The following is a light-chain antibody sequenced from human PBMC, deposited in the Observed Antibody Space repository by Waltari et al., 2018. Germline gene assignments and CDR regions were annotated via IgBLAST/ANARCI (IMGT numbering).Light chain of an antibody. CDR3: SSYTSSNTVV. Sequence: QSALTQPASVSGSPGQSITISCTGTSSDVGGYNFISLHQQHPGQAPQLMIYDVTNSPSGVSDRFYSEESGNSAYLTISGLQAEDEADYYCSSYTSSNTVVFGGGTKLTVL. CDR2: DVT. CDR1: SSDVGGYNF. J-gene: IGLJ2*01. V-gene: IGLV2-14*03.